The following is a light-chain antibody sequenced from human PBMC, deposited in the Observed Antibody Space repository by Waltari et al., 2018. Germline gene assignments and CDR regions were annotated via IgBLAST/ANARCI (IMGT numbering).Light chain of an antibody. CDR3: QAWDSSTAVV. CDR2: QDS. J-gene: IGLJ2*01. Sequence: SYELTQPPSVSVSPGQTASITCPGDNFGVKYSCWYQQKPSQSPVLVIYQDSKRPSGIPERFSGSNSGNTATLTISGTQAMDEADYYCQAWDSSTAVVFGGGTKLTVL. CDR1: NFGVKY. V-gene: IGLV3-1*01.